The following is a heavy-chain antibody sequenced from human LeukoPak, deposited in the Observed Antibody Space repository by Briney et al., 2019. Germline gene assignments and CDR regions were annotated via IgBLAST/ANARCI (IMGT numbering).Heavy chain of an antibody. J-gene: IGHJ4*02. CDR1: GFTFSSYA. CDR3: TTAATVVTLHFDY. Sequence: GGSLRLSCAASGFTFSSYAMSWVRQAPGKGLEWVGRIKSKTDGGTTDYAAPVKGRFTISRDDSKNTLYLQMNSLKTEDTAVYYCTTAATVVTLHFDYWGQGTLVTVSS. CDR2: IKSKTDGGTT. D-gene: IGHD4-23*01. V-gene: IGHV3-15*01.